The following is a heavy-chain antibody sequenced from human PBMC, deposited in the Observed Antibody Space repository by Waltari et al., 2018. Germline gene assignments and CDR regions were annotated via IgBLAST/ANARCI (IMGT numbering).Heavy chain of an antibody. V-gene: IGHV1-18*01. D-gene: IGHD3-10*01. CDR2: ISAYNGNT. CDR1: GYTFTSYG. J-gene: IGHJ6*02. Sequence: QVQLVQSGAEVKKPGASVKVSCKASGYTFTSYGISWVRQAPGQGLEWMGWISAYNGNTNYAQKLQGRVPMTTDTSTSTAYMERRSLRSDDTAVYYCARDLYLRAVQGVIIAEDYYYGMDVWGQGTTVTVSS. CDR3: ARDLYLRAVQGVIIAEDYYYGMDV.